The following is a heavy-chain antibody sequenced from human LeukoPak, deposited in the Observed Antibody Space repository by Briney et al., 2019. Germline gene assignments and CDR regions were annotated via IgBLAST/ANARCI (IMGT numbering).Heavy chain of an antibody. CDR1: GFTFRTNW. D-gene: IGHD1-14*01. CDR3: ARDVGDFTKNHPFDP. CDR2: INNDGSET. Sequence: PGGSLRLSCTASGFTFRTNWMHWVRQAPGKGLVWVSRINNDGSETSYADSVRGRFTISRDNAKNTVYLEMKGLRVDDTAVYYCARDVGDFTKNHPFDPGGQGALVTVSS. J-gene: IGHJ5*02. V-gene: IGHV3-74*01.